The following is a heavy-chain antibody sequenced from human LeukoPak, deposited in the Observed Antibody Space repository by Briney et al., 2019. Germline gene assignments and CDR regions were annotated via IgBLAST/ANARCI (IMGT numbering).Heavy chain of an antibody. Sequence: GGSLRLSCAASGFTFSIYAMHWVRQAPGKGLVWVSRIGDDGSTTAYADSVKGRFTISRDNAKNTLYLQMNSLRAEGTAVYYCARASRGNWFDPWGQGTLVTVSS. CDR3: ARASRGNWFDP. V-gene: IGHV3-74*01. CDR1: GFTFSIYA. CDR2: IGDDGSTT. D-gene: IGHD3-10*01. J-gene: IGHJ5*02.